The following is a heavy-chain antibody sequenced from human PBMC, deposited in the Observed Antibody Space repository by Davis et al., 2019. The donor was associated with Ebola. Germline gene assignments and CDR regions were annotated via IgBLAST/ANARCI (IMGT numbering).Heavy chain of an antibody. CDR2: ISYDGSNK. D-gene: IGHD6-19*01. V-gene: IGHV3-30*03. Sequence: GGSLRLSCAASGFTFSSYGMHWVRQAPGKGLEWVAVISYDGSNKYYADSVKGRFTISRDNSKNTLYLQMNSLRAEDTAVYYCATSGWWYWGQGTLVIVSS. J-gene: IGHJ4*02. CDR3: ATSGWWY. CDR1: GFTFSSYG.